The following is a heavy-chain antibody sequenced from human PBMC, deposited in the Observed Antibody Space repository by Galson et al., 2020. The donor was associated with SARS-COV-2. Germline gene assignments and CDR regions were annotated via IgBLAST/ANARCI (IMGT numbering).Heavy chain of an antibody. V-gene: IGHV3-53*04. D-gene: IGHD5-12*01. Sequence: GGSLRLSCAASGFTVSSNYMSWVRQAPGKGLEWVSVIYSGGSTYYADSVKGRFTISRHNSKNTLYLQMNSLRAEDTAVYYCAREEYSGFYNWFDPWGQGTLVTVSS. CDR3: AREEYSGFYNWFDP. CDR2: IYSGGST. CDR1: GFTVSSNY. J-gene: IGHJ5*02.